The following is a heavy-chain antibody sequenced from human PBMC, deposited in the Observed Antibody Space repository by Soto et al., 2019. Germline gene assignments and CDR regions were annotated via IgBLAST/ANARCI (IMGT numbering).Heavy chain of an antibody. Sequence: EVLLVESGVGWVQPGGSLKLSCDASGFVFKDSSIHWVRQASGKGLEWVGRIRDRAYNYATAYAASVKGRFTISRDDSNNKAYLQMDSLKTEDTAIYYCTRLISAAQDYWGQGTLVTVSS. J-gene: IGHJ4*02. CDR2: IRDRAYNYAT. V-gene: IGHV3-73*01. D-gene: IGHD3-10*01. CDR3: TRLISAAQDY. CDR1: GFVFKDSS.